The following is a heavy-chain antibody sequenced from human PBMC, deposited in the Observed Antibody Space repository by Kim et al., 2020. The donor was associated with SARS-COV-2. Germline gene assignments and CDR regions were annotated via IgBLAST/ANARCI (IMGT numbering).Heavy chain of an antibody. CDR3: ARTMITFGGVIDLYYGMDV. CDR1: GYTFTSYA. CDR2: INAGNGNT. J-gene: IGHJ6*02. Sequence: ASVKVSCKASGYTFTSYAMHWVRQAPGQRLEWMGWINAGNGNTKYSQKFQGRVTITRDTSASTAYMELSSLRSEDTAVYYCARTMITFGGVIDLYYGMDVWGQGTTVTVSS. V-gene: IGHV1-3*01. D-gene: IGHD3-16*02.